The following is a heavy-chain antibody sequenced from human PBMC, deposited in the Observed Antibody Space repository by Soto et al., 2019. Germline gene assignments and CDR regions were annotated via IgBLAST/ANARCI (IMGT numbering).Heavy chain of an antibody. CDR1: GGSIISISYY. J-gene: IGHJ5*02. CDR2: IYYSGST. CDR3: ARHLRGSSGWYDWFDP. D-gene: IGHD6-19*01. Sequence: SETLSLTYTVSGGSIISISYYWRCIRQPPGKGLEWIGSIYYSGSTYYNPSLKSRVTISVDTSKNRFSLKLSSVTAADTAVYYCARHLRGSSGWYDWFDPWGQGTLVTVSS. V-gene: IGHV4-39*01.